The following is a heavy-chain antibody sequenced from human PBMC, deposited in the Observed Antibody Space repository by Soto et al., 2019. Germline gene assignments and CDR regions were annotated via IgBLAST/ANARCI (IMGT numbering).Heavy chain of an antibody. CDR2: INGDGSSP. D-gene: IGHD1-1*01. V-gene: IGHV3-74*01. CDR3: ARIGWKPEFYYYYGMDV. CDR1: GFTFSSYW. Sequence: GGSLRLSCSASGFTFSSYWMHWVRQAPGKGLVWVSRINGDGSSPTYADSVKGRFTISRDNAKNTLFLQMNSLRAEDTAVYYCARIGWKPEFYYYYGMDVWGQGTTVTVSS. J-gene: IGHJ6*02.